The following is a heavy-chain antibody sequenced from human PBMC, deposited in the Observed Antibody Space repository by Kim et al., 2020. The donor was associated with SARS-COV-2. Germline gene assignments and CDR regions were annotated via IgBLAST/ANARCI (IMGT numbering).Heavy chain of an antibody. V-gene: IGHV3-73*01. CDR1: GFTFNGPA. D-gene: IGHD2-2*02. CDR3: TRGGCSGTGCYKGGFDV. J-gene: IGHJ6*02. Sequence: GGSLRLSCAASGFTFNGPAIHWVRQASGKGLEWVGRIKSKDNNYATTYAASVKGRFTISRDDSKNTAYLQMNSLKTEDTAVYYCTRGGCSGTGCYKGGFDVWGQGTTVTVCS. CDR2: IKSKDNNYAT.